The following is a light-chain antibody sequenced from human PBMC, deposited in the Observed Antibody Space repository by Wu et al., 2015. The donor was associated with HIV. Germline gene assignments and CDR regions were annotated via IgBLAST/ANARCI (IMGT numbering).Light chain of an antibody. J-gene: IGKJ1*01. CDR3: QKYNTAPWT. CDR1: QTISAY. V-gene: IGKV1-39*01. Sequence: DIQMTQSPSSLSASVGDRVTITCRASQTISAYLNWYQLKPGKAPKLLIYLASNLQSGVPSRFSGSASGTDFTLTISSLQPEDVATYYCQKYNTAPWTFGQGTKVEMK. CDR2: LAS.